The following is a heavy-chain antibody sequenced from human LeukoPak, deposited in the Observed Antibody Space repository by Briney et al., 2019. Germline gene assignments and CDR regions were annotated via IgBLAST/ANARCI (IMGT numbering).Heavy chain of an antibody. Sequence: SETLSLTCTVSGGSLSSYYWSWIRQPPGKGLEWIGRIYTSGSTNYNPSLKSRVTISVDTSKNQFSLKLSSVTAADTAVYYCARNQRAARQGFDYWGQGTLVTVSS. V-gene: IGHV4-4*08. CDR2: IYTSGST. J-gene: IGHJ4*02. D-gene: IGHD6-6*01. CDR1: GGSLSSYY. CDR3: ARNQRAARQGFDY.